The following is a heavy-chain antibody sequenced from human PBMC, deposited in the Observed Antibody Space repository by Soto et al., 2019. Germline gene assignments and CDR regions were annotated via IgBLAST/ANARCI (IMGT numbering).Heavy chain of an antibody. Sequence: QVQLQESGPGVVEPSQTLSLTCTVSGGSINNNGDFWSWIRQPPGSGLEWIGDIYNSGSNYSNPSLKSRLTISVDTSKNQFSLKLSSVTAADTAVYYCARGPSGDKVDYWGQGTLVTVSS. CDR3: ARGPSGDKVDY. D-gene: IGHD1-26*01. V-gene: IGHV4-30-4*01. CDR1: GGSINNNGDF. CDR2: IYNSGSN. J-gene: IGHJ4*02.